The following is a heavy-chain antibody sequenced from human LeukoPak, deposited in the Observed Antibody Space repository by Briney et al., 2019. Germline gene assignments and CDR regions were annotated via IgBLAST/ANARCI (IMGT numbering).Heavy chain of an antibody. V-gene: IGHV3-7*01. Sequence: SGGSLRLSCAASGFTFSSYWMSWVRQAPGKGLEWVANIKQDGSEKYYVDSVKGRFTISRDNAKNSLYLQMNSLRAEDTAVYYCARDKGRGYSYGWDYWGQGTLVTVSS. D-gene: IGHD5-18*01. J-gene: IGHJ4*02. CDR1: GFTFSSYW. CDR2: IKQDGSEK. CDR3: ARDKGRGYSYGWDY.